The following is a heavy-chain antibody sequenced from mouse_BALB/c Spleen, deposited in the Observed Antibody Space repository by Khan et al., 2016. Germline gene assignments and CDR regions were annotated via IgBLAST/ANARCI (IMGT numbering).Heavy chain of an antibody. CDR2: IHPGSGGT. CDR1: GYTFTDYE. J-gene: IGHJ3*01. Sequence: QVQLKQSGAELVRPGASVKLSCKALGYTFTDYEMYWVKQTPVHGLEWIGGIHPGSGGTAYNQKFKGKVTLTDDKSSSTAYLELNSLTSEDSAVYYCTYGYEAWFTYWGQGTLVTVSA. D-gene: IGHD2-14*01. V-gene: IGHV1-15*01. CDR3: TYGYEAWFTY.